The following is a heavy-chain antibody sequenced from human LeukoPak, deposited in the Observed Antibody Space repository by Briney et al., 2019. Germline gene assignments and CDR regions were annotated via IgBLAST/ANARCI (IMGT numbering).Heavy chain of an antibody. Sequence: ASVKVSCTASGGTFSSYAISWARQAPGQGLERMGWISAYNANTNYAQNLQGRVTMTTDTSTSTAYMELRSLRSDDTAVYYCARDHYDVLTGYAYNAFDIWGQGTMVAVSS. CDR1: GGTFSSYA. D-gene: IGHD3-9*01. J-gene: IGHJ3*02. V-gene: IGHV1-18*01. CDR3: ARDHYDVLTGYAYNAFDI. CDR2: ISAYNANT.